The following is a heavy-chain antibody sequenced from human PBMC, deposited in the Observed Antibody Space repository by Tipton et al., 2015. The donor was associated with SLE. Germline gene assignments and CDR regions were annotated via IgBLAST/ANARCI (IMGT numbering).Heavy chain of an antibody. CDR3: ARDIAAVGGY. J-gene: IGHJ4*02. Sequence: SLRLSCAASGFTVSSNYMSWVRQAPGKGLEWVSVIYSGGSTYYADSVKGRFTISRDNSKNTLHLKMNSLRAEDTAVYYCARDIAAVGGYWGQGTLVTVSS. CDR1: GFTVSSNY. D-gene: IGHD6-13*01. CDR2: IYSGGST. V-gene: IGHV3-53*05.